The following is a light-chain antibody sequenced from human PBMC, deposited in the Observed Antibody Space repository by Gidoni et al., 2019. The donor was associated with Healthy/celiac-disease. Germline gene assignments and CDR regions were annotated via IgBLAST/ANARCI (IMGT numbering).Light chain of an antibody. J-gene: IGKJ2*01. V-gene: IGKV1-39*01. Sequence: DIQMTQSPSSLSASVGDRVTITCRESQIMSSYLNWYQQRPGKAPKLLIYAASSLQSGVPSRFSGSGSGTDFTLTISSLQPEDFATYYCQQSYSTYYTFGQGTKLEIK. CDR1: QIMSSY. CDR3: QQSYSTYYT. CDR2: AAS.